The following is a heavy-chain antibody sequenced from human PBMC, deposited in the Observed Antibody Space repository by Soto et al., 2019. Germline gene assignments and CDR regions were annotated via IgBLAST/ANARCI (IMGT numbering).Heavy chain of an antibody. CDR3: ARAYSSGWIDY. CDR2: ISSSSSTI. D-gene: IGHD6-19*01. J-gene: IGHJ4*02. V-gene: IGHV3-48*01. CDR1: GFTFSSYS. Sequence: EVQLVESGGGLVQPGGSLRLSCAASGFTFSSYSMNWVRQAPGKGLEWVSYISSSSSTIYYADSVKGRFTISRDNAKNLLYLQMNSLRAEDTAVYYCARAYSSGWIDYWGQGTLVTVSS.